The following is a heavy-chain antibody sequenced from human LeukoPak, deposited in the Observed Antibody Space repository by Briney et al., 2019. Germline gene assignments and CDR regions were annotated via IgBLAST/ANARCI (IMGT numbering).Heavy chain of an antibody. D-gene: IGHD6-6*01. V-gene: IGHV1-2*02. Sequence: ASVKVSCKASGYTFTGYYMHWVRQAPGQGLEWMGWINPNSGGTNYAQKFQGRVTMTRDTSISTAYMELSRLRSDDTAVYYCARDMAYSSSSGGGFDYWGQGTPVTVSS. CDR1: GYTFTGYY. CDR2: INPNSGGT. CDR3: ARDMAYSSSSGGGFDY. J-gene: IGHJ4*02.